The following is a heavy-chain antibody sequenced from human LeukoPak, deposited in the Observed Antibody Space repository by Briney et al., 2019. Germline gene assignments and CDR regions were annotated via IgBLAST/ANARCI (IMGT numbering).Heavy chain of an antibody. CDR2: INPSGGST. CDR3: ARESYYGSGSSHPTHDFDY. J-gene: IGHJ4*02. CDR1: GYTFTSYY. V-gene: IGHV1-46*01. D-gene: IGHD3-10*01. Sequence: GASVKVSCKASGYTFTSYYMHWVRQAPGQGLEWMGIINPSGGSTSYAQKFQGRVTMTRDTSTSTVYMELSSLRSEDTAVYYCARESYYGSGSSHPTHDFDYWGQGTLVTVSS.